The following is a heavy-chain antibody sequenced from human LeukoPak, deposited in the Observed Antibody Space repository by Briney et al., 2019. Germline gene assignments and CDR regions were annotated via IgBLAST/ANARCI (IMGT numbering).Heavy chain of an antibody. CDR3: ATYSSGNAREFQY. D-gene: IGHD3-22*01. V-gene: IGHV3-7*01. J-gene: IGHJ1*01. Sequence: GGSLRLSCEASGFTFSSYWMSWVRQAPGKGLEWVANIKQDGSETYYVDSVKGRFTISRDNAKNSLYLQMNSLRAEDTAVYYCATYSSGNAREFQYWGQGTLVTVSS. CDR1: GFTFSSYW. CDR2: IKQDGSET.